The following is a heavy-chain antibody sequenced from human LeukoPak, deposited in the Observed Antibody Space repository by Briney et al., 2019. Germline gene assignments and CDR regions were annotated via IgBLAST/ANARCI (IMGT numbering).Heavy chain of an antibody. CDR3: ARDPSAGHIVVVTAPDY. D-gene: IGHD2-21*02. V-gene: IGHV7-4-1*02. CDR1: GYTFTSYA. CDR2: INTNTGNP. Sequence: ASVKVSCKASGYTFTSYAMNWVRQAPGQGLEWMGWINTNTGNPTYAQGFTGRFVFSLDTSVSTAYLQISSLKAEDTAVYYCARDPSAGHIVVVTAPDYCGQGTLVTVSS. J-gene: IGHJ4*02.